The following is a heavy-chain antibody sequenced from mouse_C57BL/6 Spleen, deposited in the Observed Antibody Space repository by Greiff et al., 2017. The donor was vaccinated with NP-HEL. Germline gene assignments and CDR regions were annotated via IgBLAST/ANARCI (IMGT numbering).Heavy chain of an antibody. V-gene: IGHV1-80*01. CDR1: GYAFSSYW. CDR2: IYPGDGDT. Sequence: VKLQESGAELVKPGASVKISCKASGYAFSSYWMNWVKQRPGKGLEWIGQIYPGDGDTNYNGKFKGKATLTADKSSSTAYMQLSSLTSEDSAVYFCARSYDGYYPYFDYRGQGTTLTVSS. J-gene: IGHJ2*01. D-gene: IGHD2-3*01. CDR3: ARSYDGYYPYFDY.